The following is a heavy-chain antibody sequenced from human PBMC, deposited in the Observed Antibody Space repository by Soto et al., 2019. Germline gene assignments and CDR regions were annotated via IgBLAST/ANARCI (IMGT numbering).Heavy chain of an antibody. D-gene: IGHD3-3*01. CDR2: IYYSGST. CDR1: GGSISSSSYY. Sequence: SETLSLTCTVSGGSISSSSYYWGWIRQPPGKGLEWIGSIYYSGSTYYNPSLKSRVTISVDTSKNQFSLRLSSVTAADTAVYYCARIGLEYNYYGMDVWGQGTTVTVSS. CDR3: ARIGLEYNYYGMDV. V-gene: IGHV4-39*01. J-gene: IGHJ6*02.